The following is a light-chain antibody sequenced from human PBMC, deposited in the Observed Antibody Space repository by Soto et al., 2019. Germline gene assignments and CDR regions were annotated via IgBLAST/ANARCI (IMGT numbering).Light chain of an antibody. CDR2: EVT. V-gene: IGLV2-14*01. CDR3: SSYRKTTFPHVV. CDR1: SSDIGADYF. Sequence: QSALTQPASVSGSPGQSITISCTGTSSDIGADYFVSWYQHHPDKTPKLIIFEVTYRPTGISHRFSASKSGNTASLTISGLAAEDEAFYYCSSYRKTTFPHVVFGGGTKLTVL. J-gene: IGLJ2*01.